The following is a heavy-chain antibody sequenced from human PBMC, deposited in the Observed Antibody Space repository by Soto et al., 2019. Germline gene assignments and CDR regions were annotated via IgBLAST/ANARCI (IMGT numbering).Heavy chain of an antibody. Sequence: SETLSLTCTVSGGSVSSGSYYWSWIRQPPGKGLEWIGYIYYSGSTNYNPSLKSRVTISVDTSKNQFSLKLSSVTAADTAVYYCARDRGDRRYDYWGQGTLVTVSS. D-gene: IGHD2-21*02. CDR1: GGSVSSGSYY. J-gene: IGHJ4*02. V-gene: IGHV4-61*01. CDR2: IYYSGST. CDR3: ARDRGDRRYDY.